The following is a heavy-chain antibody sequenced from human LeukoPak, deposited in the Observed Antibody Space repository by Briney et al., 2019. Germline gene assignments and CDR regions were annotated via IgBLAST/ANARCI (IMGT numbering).Heavy chain of an antibody. CDR3: ASEYYYDSSGYYRFDY. Sequence: SVKVSCKASGGTFSSYAISWVRQAPGQGLEWMGGIIPIFGTANYAQKFQGRVTITTDESTSTAYMELSSLRSEDTAVYYCASEYYYDSSGYYRFDYWGQGTLVTVSS. CDR2: IIPIFGTA. D-gene: IGHD3-22*01. V-gene: IGHV1-69*05. CDR1: GGTFSSYA. J-gene: IGHJ4*02.